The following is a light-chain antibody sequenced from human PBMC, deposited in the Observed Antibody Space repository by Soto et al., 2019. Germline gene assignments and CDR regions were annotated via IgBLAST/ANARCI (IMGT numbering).Light chain of an antibody. CDR1: SSDVGIYDY. CDR2: HIS. CDR3: CSYAGSYTFARNV. Sequence: QSVLTQPRSVSGSLGQSVTISCTGTSSDVGIYDYVSWYQQFPGKAPKLMIYHISKRPSGVPDRFSGSKSGNTASLTISGLQAEDEADYYCCSYAGSYTFARNVFGTGTKLTVL. J-gene: IGLJ1*01. V-gene: IGLV2-11*01.